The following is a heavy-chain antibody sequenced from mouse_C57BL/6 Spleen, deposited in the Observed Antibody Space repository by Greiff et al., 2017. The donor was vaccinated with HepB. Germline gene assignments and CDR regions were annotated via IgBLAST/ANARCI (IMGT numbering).Heavy chain of an antibody. V-gene: IGHV1-19*01. CDR3: ARSLNYYGSSSWYFDV. CDR1: GYTFTDYY. Sequence: VQLQQSGPVLVKPGASVKMSCKASGYTFTDYYMNWVKQSHGKSLEWIGVINPYNGGTSYNQKFKGKATLTVDKSSSTAYMELNSLTYEDSAVYYCARSLNYYGSSSWYFDVWGTGTTVTVSS. CDR2: INPYNGGT. J-gene: IGHJ1*03. D-gene: IGHD1-1*01.